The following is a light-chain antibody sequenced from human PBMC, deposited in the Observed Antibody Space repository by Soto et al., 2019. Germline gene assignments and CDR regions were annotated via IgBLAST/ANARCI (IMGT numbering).Light chain of an antibody. V-gene: IGKV3-20*01. CDR2: GAS. CDR3: QQCDGSPRLT. Sequence: EIVLTQSPGTLSLSPGERATLSCRSSQSVSSSYLAWYQQKPGQAPRLLIYGASSRATGIPDRFGGSGSGTDFTPATTRLEPEDFAVYYGQQCDGSPRLTCGGGTKLEIK. CDR1: QSVSSSY. J-gene: IGKJ4*01.